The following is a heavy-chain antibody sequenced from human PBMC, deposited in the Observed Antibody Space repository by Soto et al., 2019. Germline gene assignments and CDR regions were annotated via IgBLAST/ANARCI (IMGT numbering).Heavy chain of an antibody. Sequence: ASVKVSCKASGVTFSSYTISWVRQAPGQGLEWMGGIIPMFGKANYAQKFQGRVTITADESTSTGYMELRSLRSEDTAVYYCARDGTLYDSSGYYYLYWGQGTLVTVSS. J-gene: IGHJ4*02. CDR1: GVTFSSYT. CDR3: ARDGTLYDSSGYYYLY. D-gene: IGHD3-22*01. CDR2: IIPMFGKA. V-gene: IGHV1-69*13.